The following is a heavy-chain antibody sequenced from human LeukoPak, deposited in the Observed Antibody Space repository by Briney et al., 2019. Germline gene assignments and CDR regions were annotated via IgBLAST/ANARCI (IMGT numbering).Heavy chain of an antibody. CDR1: GGSISSGGYS. J-gene: IGHJ2*01. Sequence: PSQTLSLTCAVSGGSISSGGYSWPWIRQPPGKGLEWIGYIHHTGSTYYKPSPKSRVTISVDRSKDQFSLKLTSVTAADTAVYYCASGYWFLDLWGRGTLVTVSS. V-gene: IGHV4-30-2*01. CDR3: ASGYWFLDL. CDR2: IHHTGST.